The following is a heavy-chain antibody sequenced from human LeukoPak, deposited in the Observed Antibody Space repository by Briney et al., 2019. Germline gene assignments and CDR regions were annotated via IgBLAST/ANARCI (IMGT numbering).Heavy chain of an antibody. D-gene: IGHD3-9*01. J-gene: IGHJ4*02. CDR1: GGTFSSYA. CDR3: ASLYDILGPGGGDY. V-gene: IGHV1-69*05. CDR2: IIPIFGTA. Sequence: ASVKVSCKAYGGTFSSYAISWVRQAPGQGLEWMGRIIPIFGTANYAQKFQGRVTITTDESTSTAYMELSSLRSEDTAVYYCASLYDILGPGGGDYWGQGTLVTVSS.